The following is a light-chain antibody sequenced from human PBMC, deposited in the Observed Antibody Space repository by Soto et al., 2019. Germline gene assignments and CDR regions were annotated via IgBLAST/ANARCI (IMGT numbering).Light chain of an antibody. Sequence: SYELTQPPSVSVAPGQTARITCGGNNIGGSSVHWYQQKPGQAPVLVVYDDSDRPSGIPARFSGSHSGNTATLTISGVEAGDEADYYCQVWDSSSDHYVFGTGTQLTVL. CDR2: DDS. V-gene: IGLV3-21*02. J-gene: IGLJ1*01. CDR1: NIGGSS. CDR3: QVWDSSSDHYV.